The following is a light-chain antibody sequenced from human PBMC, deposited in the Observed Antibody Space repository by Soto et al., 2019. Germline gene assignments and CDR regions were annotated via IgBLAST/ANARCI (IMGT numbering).Light chain of an antibody. Sequence: QPVLTQPPSVSEAPRQRVTISCSGSWSNIGNNAVNWYQQLPGKAPKLLIYYDDLLSSGISDRFSGSKSGTSASLAISGLQTEDEADYYCSVWEDNLNGVVFGGGTQLTVL. CDR3: SVWEDNLNGVV. CDR1: WSNIGNNA. J-gene: IGLJ2*01. V-gene: IGLV1-36*01. CDR2: YDD.